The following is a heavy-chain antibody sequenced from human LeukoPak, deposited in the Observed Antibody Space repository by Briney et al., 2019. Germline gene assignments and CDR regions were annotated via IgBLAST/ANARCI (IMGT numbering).Heavy chain of an antibody. J-gene: IGHJ4*02. CDR1: GGSFSGYH. CDR3: ARVGGDYSYYFDY. D-gene: IGHD4-17*01. Sequence: SETLSLTCAVYGGSFSGYHWSWIRQPPGTGQEWIGEIYHSGSTRYNPSLSTSYNPSLKSRITISLDTSKNQFSLKLSSVTAADTALYFCARVGGDYSYYFDYWGQGTLVSVSS. V-gene: IGHV4-34*01. CDR2: IYHSGSTRYNPSLST.